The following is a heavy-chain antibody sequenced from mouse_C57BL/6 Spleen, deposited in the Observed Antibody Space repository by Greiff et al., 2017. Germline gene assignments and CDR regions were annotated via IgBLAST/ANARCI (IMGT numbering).Heavy chain of an antibody. CDR2: ISYDGSN. Sequence: EVQLQESGPGLVKPSQSLSLTCSVTGYSITSGYYWNWIRQFPGNKLEWMGYISYDGSNNYNPSLKNRISITRDTSKNQFFLKLNSVTTEDTATYYCARGGGDYGDYAMDYWGQGTSVTVSS. V-gene: IGHV3-6*01. J-gene: IGHJ4*01. CDR3: ARGGGDYGDYAMDY. D-gene: IGHD2-4*01. CDR1: GYSITSGYY.